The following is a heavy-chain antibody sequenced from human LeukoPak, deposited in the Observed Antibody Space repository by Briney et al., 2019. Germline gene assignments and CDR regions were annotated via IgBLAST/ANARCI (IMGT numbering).Heavy chain of an antibody. Sequence: SETLSLTCTVSGASISSGGYYWGWIRQPPGKGLERIGTIYYSGSTYYNPSLKSRLTISVDKSSNQFSLRLSSVTAADTAVYYCIRENPQQGSEDYWGQGTLVTVSS. V-gene: IGHV4-39*07. CDR1: GASISSGGYY. J-gene: IGHJ4*01. D-gene: IGHD3-10*01. CDR3: IRENPQQGSEDY. CDR2: IYYSGST.